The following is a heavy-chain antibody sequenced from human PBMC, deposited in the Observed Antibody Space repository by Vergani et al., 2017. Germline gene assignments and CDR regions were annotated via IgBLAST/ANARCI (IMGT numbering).Heavy chain of an antibody. CDR3: AGSGYYGSGKGEYYDGMDV. Sequence: EVQLLESGGGLVQPGGSLRLSCAASGFTFSSYAMSWVRQAPGKGLEWVSAISGSGGSTYYADSVKGRFTISRHNSKNTLYLQMNSLRAEDTAVYYCAGSGYYGSGKGEYYDGMDVWGQGTTVTVSS. D-gene: IGHD3-10*01. CDR1: GFTFSSYA. J-gene: IGHJ6*02. V-gene: IGHV3-23*01. CDR2: ISGSGGST.